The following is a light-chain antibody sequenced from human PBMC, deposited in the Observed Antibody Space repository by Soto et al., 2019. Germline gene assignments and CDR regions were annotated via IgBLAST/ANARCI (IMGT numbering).Light chain of an antibody. J-gene: IGKJ4*01. CDR3: QQYKNWPPLT. CDR2: GAF. V-gene: IGKV3-15*01. Sequence: EIVMTQSPATLSVSPGERATLSCRASQSVSYNLAWYQQKPGQGPRLLIYGAFTRATGIPARFSGSGSGTEFTLHFSSLQSEDFAVYYCQQYKNWPPLTFGGGTKVEIK. CDR1: QSVSYN.